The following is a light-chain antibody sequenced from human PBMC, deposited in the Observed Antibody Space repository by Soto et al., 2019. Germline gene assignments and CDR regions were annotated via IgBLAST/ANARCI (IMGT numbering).Light chain of an antibody. J-gene: IGLJ3*02. V-gene: IGLV7-43*01. Sequence: QAVVTQEPSLTVSPGETVTLTCASSTGAVTSGSYPNWFQQKPGQEPRALIHSTSNRHSWTPARFSGSLLGDKAALTLSGVQAEDEAEYYWVLAYGTAWVFRGGTKLTVL. CDR3: VLAYGTAWV. CDR2: STS. CDR1: TGAVTSGSY.